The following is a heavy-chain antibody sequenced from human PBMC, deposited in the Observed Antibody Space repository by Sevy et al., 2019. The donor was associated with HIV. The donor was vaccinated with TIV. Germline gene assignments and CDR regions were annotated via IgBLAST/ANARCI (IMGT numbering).Heavy chain of an antibody. J-gene: IGHJ6*03. CDR1: GFSFDSYG. CDR2: ISGSGTRT. V-gene: IGHV3-23*01. D-gene: IGHD3-22*01. CDR3: AKGGGGHYDPDEIGYYFYYYNMDV. Sequence: GGSLRLSCAVSGFSFDSYGMTWVRQAPGKGLEWVSGISGSGTRTYYADSVKGRFSISRDNSKNRLYLQMNSLRSEDNVIYYCAKGGGGHYDPDEIGYYFYYYNMDVWGKGTTVTVSS.